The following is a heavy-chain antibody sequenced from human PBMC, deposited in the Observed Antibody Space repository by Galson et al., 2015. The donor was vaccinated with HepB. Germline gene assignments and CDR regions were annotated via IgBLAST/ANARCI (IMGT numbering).Heavy chain of an antibody. Sequence: SLRLSCAASGFTFTDYSMGWIRQAPGRGLEWVSNINNVGSTMYYADSVKGRFTISRDSAKNSLYLQMNSLRVEDTAVYYCARESLGSWEKDAFDMWGQGTLVTVSS. V-gene: IGHV3-11*01. D-gene: IGHD3-10*01. J-gene: IGHJ3*02. CDR1: GFTFTDYS. CDR3: ARESLGSWEKDAFDM. CDR2: INNVGSTM.